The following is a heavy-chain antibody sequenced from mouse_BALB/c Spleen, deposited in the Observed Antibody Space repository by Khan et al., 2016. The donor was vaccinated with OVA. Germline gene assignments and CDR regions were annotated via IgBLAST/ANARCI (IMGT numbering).Heavy chain of an antibody. Sequence: EVELVESGGGLVKPGGSLKLSCAASGFTFSTYTMSWVRQTPEKRLEWVATISSGGHYTFYPDSVKGRFTISRDNAMNTLNLQMSSLKSEDTAMXYSARDRVMRAGYFDYWGQGTTLTVSS. CDR3: ARDRVMRAGYFDY. V-gene: IGHV5-6-4*01. J-gene: IGHJ2*01. D-gene: IGHD2-1*01. CDR1: GFTFSTYT. CDR2: ISSGGHYT.